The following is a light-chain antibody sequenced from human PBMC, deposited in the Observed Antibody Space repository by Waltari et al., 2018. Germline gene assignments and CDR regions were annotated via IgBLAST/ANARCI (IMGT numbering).Light chain of an antibody. V-gene: IGLV5-37*01. J-gene: IGLJ3*02. CDR2: YKSDSEK. CDR3: MFWPSNVWV. CDR1: SAINVGDFN. Sequence: QPVLTQPPSSSASPGESARLTCTLPSAINVGDFNIYWYQQKPGSPPRFLLYYKSDSEKAQGSGVPSRFSGSKEASANAGILLISGLQSEDEADYYCMFWPSNVWVFGGGTKLTVL.